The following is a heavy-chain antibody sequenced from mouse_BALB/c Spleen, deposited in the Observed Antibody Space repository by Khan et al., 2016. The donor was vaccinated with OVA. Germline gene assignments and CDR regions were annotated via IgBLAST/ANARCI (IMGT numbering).Heavy chain of an antibody. J-gene: IGHJ3*01. Sequence: VQLQESGAELARPGASVEMSCKASGYTFTTYTMHWVKQRPGRGLEWIGYINPSNGYTNYNQKFKDKSTLTADKSSSTAYMQLSSLTSDYSAVYYCAREGAYHRSDGYFAYWGQGTLVTVSA. V-gene: IGHV1-4*01. CDR1: GYTFTTYT. CDR2: INPSNGYT. CDR3: AREGAYHRSDGYFAY. D-gene: IGHD2-14*01.